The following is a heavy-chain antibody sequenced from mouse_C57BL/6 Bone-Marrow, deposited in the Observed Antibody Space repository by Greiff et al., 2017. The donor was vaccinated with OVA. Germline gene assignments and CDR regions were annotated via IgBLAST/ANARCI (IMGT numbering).Heavy chain of an antibody. Sequence: QVQLQQPGAELVRPGTSVKLSCKASGYTFTSYWMHWVKQRPGQGLEWIGVIDPSDSSSNYNQKFKGKATLTVDTSSSTAYMQLSSLTSEDSAVYYCARRTTVVDYLDYWGQGSTLTVSS. CDR1: GYTFTSYW. J-gene: IGHJ2*01. V-gene: IGHV1-59*01. D-gene: IGHD1-1*01. CDR2: IDPSDSSS. CDR3: ARRTTVVDYLDY.